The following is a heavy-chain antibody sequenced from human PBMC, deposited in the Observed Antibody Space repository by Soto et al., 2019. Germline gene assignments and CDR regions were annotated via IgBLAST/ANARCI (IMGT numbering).Heavy chain of an antibody. CDR1: GGPLSGYF. CDR3: ASGPTPDTARRWFDP. CDR2: IDPMGDI. D-gene: IGHD2-21*02. V-gene: IGHV4-34*02. J-gene: IGHJ5*02. Sequence: QVQLQQGGAGLLKPSETLSLTCGVYGGPLSGYFWRWIRQAPGKGLEWIGEIDPMGDITYNPSLRSRVTISVDTSKMPFFLNLKSVTAADTGLYYCASGPTPDTARRWFDPWGQGTLVTVSS.